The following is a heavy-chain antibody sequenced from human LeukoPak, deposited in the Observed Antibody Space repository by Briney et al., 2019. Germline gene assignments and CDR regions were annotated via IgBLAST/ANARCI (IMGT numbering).Heavy chain of an antibody. J-gene: IGHJ4*02. D-gene: IGHD1-26*01. Sequence: GGSLRLSCAASGFTFSSYGMHWVRQAPGKGLEWVAVISYEGSNKYDADSVKGRFTISRDNSKNTLYLQMNGLRAEDTAVYYCAKEGFGNYYSAYFDYWGQGTLVTVSS. CDR3: AKEGFGNYYSAYFDY. V-gene: IGHV3-30*18. CDR2: ISYEGSNK. CDR1: GFTFSSYG.